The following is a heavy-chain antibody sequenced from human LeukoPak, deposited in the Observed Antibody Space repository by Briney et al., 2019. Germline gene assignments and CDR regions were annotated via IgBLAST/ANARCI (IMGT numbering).Heavy chain of an antibody. Sequence: PGGSLRLSCAASGFTFSSYAMSWVRQAPGKGLEWVSVISGSGGSTYYADSVKGRFTISRDNSKNTLYLQMNSLRAEDTAVYYCARTYADYVRYFHYWGQGTLVTVSS. CDR1: GFTFSSYA. J-gene: IGHJ4*02. D-gene: IGHD4-17*01. V-gene: IGHV3-23*01. CDR2: ISGSGGST. CDR3: ARTYADYVRYFHY.